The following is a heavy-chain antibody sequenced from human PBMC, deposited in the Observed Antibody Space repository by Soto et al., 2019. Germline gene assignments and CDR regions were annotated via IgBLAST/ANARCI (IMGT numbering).Heavy chain of an antibody. CDR2: FDPEDGET. J-gene: IGHJ5*02. D-gene: IGHD6-19*01. V-gene: IGHV1-24*01. CDR3: ATLGSGWYSPNWFDP. Sequence: ASVKVSCKVSGYTLTELSMHWVRQAPGKGLEWMGGFDPEDGETIYAQKFQGRVTMTEDTSTDTAYMELSSLRSEDTAVYYCATLGSGWYSPNWFDPWGQGTLVTVSS. CDR1: GYTLTELS.